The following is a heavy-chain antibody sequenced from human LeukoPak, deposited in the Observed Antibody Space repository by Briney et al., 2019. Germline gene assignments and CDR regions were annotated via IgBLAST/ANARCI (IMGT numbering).Heavy chain of an antibody. V-gene: IGHV1-2*02. Sequence: ASVMVSCKASGYTFTGYYMHWVRQAPGQGLEWMGWINPNSGGTNYAQKFQGRVTMTRDTSISTAYMELSRLRSDDTAVYYCARFRSGEGWFDPWGQGTLVTVSS. CDR2: INPNSGGT. D-gene: IGHD1-26*01. CDR1: GYTFTGYY. J-gene: IGHJ5*02. CDR3: ARFRSGEGWFDP.